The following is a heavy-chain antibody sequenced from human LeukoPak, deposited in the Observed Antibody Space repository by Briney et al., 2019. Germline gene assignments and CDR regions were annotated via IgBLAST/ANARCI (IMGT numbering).Heavy chain of an antibody. D-gene: IGHD3-22*01. CDR2: ISGSGGST. V-gene: IGHV3-23*01. J-gene: IGHJ6*02. CDR1: GFTFSSYA. CDR3: ASRSEYYYDSSGYSVDYYYGMDV. Sequence: PGRSLRLSCAASGFTFSSYAMSWVRQAPGKGLEWVSAISGSGGSTYYADSVKGRFTISRDNSKNTLYLQMNSLRAEDTAVYYCASRSEYYYDSSGYSVDYYYGMDVWGQGTTVTVSS.